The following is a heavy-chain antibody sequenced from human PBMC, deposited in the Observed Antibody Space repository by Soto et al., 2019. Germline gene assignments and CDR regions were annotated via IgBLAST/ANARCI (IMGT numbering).Heavy chain of an antibody. Sequence: GASVKVSCKASGYTFTSYAMHWVRQAPGQRLEWMGWINAGNGNTNYAQKFQERVTITRDMSTSTAYMELSSLRSEDTAVYYCAAVPPTDDSSGYPYDYWGQGTLVTVSS. V-gene: IGHV1-3*01. CDR3: AAVPPTDDSSGYPYDY. J-gene: IGHJ4*02. D-gene: IGHD3-22*01. CDR1: GYTFTSYA. CDR2: INAGNGNT.